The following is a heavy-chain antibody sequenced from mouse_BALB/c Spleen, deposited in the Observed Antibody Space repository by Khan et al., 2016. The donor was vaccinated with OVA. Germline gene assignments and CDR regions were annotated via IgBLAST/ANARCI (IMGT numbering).Heavy chain of an antibody. CDR3: ARSGYFAWFAY. CDR2: IDPENGET. CDR1: GFNIKDYY. V-gene: IGHV14-1*02. J-gene: IGHJ3*01. Sequence: VQLQQSGAELVRPGALVKLSCKASGFNIKDYYLHWVKQRPEQGLEWIGWIDPENGETVYDPKFQDKASITADTSSNTAYMQFSSLTSEDTAVYDGARSGYFAWFAYWGQGTLVTVSA.